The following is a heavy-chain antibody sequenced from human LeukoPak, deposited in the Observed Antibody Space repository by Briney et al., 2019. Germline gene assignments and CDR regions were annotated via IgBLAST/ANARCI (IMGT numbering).Heavy chain of an antibody. CDR2: MKSKVSGGTP. V-gene: IGHV3-15*01. J-gene: IGHJ3*01. CDR1: GLTLSNAW. CDR3: NTDFL. Sequence: GGSLRLSCEASGLTLSNAWIHWVRQAPGKGLEWVGRMKSKVSGGTPDYAAPVIGRFTISRDDSKNTLYLQMNSLKAEDGDVYYCNTDFLWGQGTMVTVSS.